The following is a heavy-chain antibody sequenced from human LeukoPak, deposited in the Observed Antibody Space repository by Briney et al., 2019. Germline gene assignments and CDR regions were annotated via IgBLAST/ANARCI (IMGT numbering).Heavy chain of an antibody. CDR3: ATSPDYYDSSDI. D-gene: IGHD3-22*01. CDR2: INPSGGST. J-gene: IGHJ3*02. Sequence: ASVKVSCKASGYTFTSYYMHWVRQAPGQGLEWMGIINPSGGSTIYAQKFQGRVTMTEDTSTDTAYMELSSLRSEDTAVYYCATSPDYYDSSDIWGQGTMVTVSS. V-gene: IGHV1-46*01. CDR1: GYTFTSYY.